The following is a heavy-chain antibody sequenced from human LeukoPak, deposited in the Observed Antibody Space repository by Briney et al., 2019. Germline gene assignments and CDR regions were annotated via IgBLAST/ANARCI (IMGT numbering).Heavy chain of an antibody. V-gene: IGHV3-30*03. Sequence: PGGSLRLSCAASGFTFSRYSMNWVRQAPGKGLEWVAVISYDGSNKYYADSVKGRFTISRDNSKNTLYLQMNSLRAEDTAVYYCARGHSGIYYYYYYMDVWGKGTTVTVSS. CDR1: GFTFSRYS. D-gene: IGHD1-26*01. CDR3: ARGHSGIYYYYYYMDV. CDR2: ISYDGSNK. J-gene: IGHJ6*03.